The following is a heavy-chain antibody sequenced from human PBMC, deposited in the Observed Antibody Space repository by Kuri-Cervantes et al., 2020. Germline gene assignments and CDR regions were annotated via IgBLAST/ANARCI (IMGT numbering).Heavy chain of an antibody. CDR3: AKELIVVVITPGFGY. Sequence: GESLKISCAASGFTFSSYSMNWVRQAPGKGLEWVSSISSSSSYIYYADSVKGRFTISRDNAKNSLYLQMNSLRAEDTAVYYCAKELIVVVITPGFGYWGQGTLVTVSS. D-gene: IGHD3-22*01. CDR2: ISSSSSYI. CDR1: GFTFSSYS. J-gene: IGHJ4*02. V-gene: IGHV3-21*04.